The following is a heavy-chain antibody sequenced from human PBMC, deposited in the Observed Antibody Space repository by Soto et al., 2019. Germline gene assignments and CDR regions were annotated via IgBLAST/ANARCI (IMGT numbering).Heavy chain of an antibody. CDR3: ARSIVVVTALDY. J-gene: IGHJ4*02. CDR1: GYTFTSYA. Sequence: QVQLVQSGAEEKKPGASVKVSCKASGYTFTSYAMHWVRQAPGQRLEWMGWINAGNGNTKYSQKFQGRVTITRDTSASTAYMELSSLRSGATAVYYCARSIVVVTALDYWGQGTLGSVSS. V-gene: IGHV1-3*05. CDR2: INAGNGNT. D-gene: IGHD2-21*02.